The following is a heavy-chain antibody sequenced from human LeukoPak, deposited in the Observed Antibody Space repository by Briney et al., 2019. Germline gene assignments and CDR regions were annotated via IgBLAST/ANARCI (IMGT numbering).Heavy chain of an antibody. CDR1: GGSISSSSYY. CDR2: IYYSGST. CDR3: ARDRSHSGSYSLPGLHDAFDI. D-gene: IGHD1-26*01. J-gene: IGHJ3*02. V-gene: IGHV4-39*07. Sequence: PSETLSLTCTVSGGSISSSSYYWGWIRQPPGKGLEWIGSIYYSGSTNYNPSLKSRVTISVDTSKNQFSLKLSSVTAADTAVYYCARDRSHSGSYSLPGLHDAFDIWGQGTMVTVSS.